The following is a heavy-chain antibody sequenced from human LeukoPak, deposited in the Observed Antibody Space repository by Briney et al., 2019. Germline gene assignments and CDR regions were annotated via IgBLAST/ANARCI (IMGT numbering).Heavy chain of an antibody. Sequence: SETLSLTCTVSGGSISNYYWSWIRQPPGKGLEWIGYIYYSGSTNYNPSLKSRVTISVDTSKNQFSLKLSSVTAADTAVYYCARGLWQWLVDYWGQGTPVTVSS. D-gene: IGHD6-19*01. CDR3: ARGLWQWLVDY. CDR2: IYYSGST. CDR1: GGSISNYY. V-gene: IGHV4-59*01. J-gene: IGHJ4*02.